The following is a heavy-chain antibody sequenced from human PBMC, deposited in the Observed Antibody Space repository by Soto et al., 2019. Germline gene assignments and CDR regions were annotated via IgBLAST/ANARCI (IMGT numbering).Heavy chain of an antibody. CDR1: GFTFDSYA. Sequence: EVKLLESGGGLAQPGGSLRLSCVGSGFTFDSYAISWVRQAPGERLQWIAAISGSADGTDYAHSVRGRFTISRDNAKNTVHLQMDSLRVEDTAVYFCAKDTVGGYSFWSGYYSDGLDVWGQGTLGTVS. V-gene: IGHV3-23*01. CDR2: ISGSADGT. J-gene: IGHJ3*01. D-gene: IGHD3-3*01. CDR3: AKDTVGGYSFWSGYYSDGLDV.